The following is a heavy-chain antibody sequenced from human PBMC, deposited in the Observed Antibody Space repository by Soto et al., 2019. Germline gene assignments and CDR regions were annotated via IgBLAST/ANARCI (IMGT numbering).Heavy chain of an antibody. D-gene: IGHD3-16*01. Sequence: SETLSLTCAVYGGSFSGYYWNWIRQPPGKGLEWIGEIDHSGSTNYNPSLKSRVTISVDTSKNQFSLKLSSVTAADTAVYYCARGIEYVVYWGQGTLVTVSS. J-gene: IGHJ4*02. CDR2: IDHSGST. CDR3: ARGIEYVVY. V-gene: IGHV4-34*01. CDR1: GGSFSGYY.